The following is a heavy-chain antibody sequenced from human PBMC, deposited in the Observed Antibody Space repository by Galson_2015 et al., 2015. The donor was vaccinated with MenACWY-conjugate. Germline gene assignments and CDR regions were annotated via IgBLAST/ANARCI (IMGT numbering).Heavy chain of an antibody. D-gene: IGHD3-10*01. CDR3: ARILDYYASGIYGFDF. V-gene: IGHV4-38-2*01. CDR2: SYHSGPFIT. J-gene: IGHJ4*02. Sequence: SEPLSLTCPVSGSSISSGYYWGWIRQPPGKGLEWIAGSYHSGPFITYYNPSLRGRVTVSVDTPKNQFCLRLSAATAADTAIYYCARILDYYASGIYGFDFWGQGTLVTVSS. CDR1: GSSISSGYY.